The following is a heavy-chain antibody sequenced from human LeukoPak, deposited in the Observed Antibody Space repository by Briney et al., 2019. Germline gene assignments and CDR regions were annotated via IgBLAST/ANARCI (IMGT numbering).Heavy chain of an antibody. D-gene: IGHD3-9*01. Sequence: PGGSLRLSCAASGFTFSSYAMSWVRQAPGKGLEWVSAISGSGGSTYYADSVKGRFTISRGNSKNTLYLQMNCLRAEDTAVYYCAKDLNYDILTGLKDWGQGTLVTVSS. J-gene: IGHJ4*02. CDR1: GFTFSSYA. V-gene: IGHV3-23*01. CDR2: ISGSGGST. CDR3: AKDLNYDILTGLKD.